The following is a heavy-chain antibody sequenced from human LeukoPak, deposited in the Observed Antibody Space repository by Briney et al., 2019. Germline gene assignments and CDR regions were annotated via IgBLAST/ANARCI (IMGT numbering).Heavy chain of an antibody. J-gene: IGHJ6*02. CDR3: AKGDSSGSYHYYYGMDV. Sequence: PGGSLRLSCAASGFTFSSYAMSWVRQAPGKGLEWVSAISGSGGSTYYADSVKGRFTISRDNSKNTLYLQMNSLRAEDTAVYYCAKGDSSGSYHYYYGMDVWGQGTTVTVSS. D-gene: IGHD3-22*01. V-gene: IGHV3-23*01. CDR1: GFTFSSYA. CDR2: ISGSGGST.